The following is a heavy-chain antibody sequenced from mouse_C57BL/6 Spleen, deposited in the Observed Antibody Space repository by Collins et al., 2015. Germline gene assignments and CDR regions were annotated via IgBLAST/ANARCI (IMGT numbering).Heavy chain of an antibody. D-gene: IGHD2-1*01. CDR1: GYTFTSYW. V-gene: IGHV1-64*01. Sequence: QVQLQQPGAELVKPGASVKLSCKASGYTFTSYWMHWVKQRPGQGLEWIGMIHPNSGSTNYNEKFKSKATLTVDKSSSTAYMQLSSLTSEDPAVYYCARSYGNYLYAMDYWGQGASVTVSS. J-gene: IGHJ4*01. CDR3: ARSYGNYLYAMDY. CDR2: IHPNSGST.